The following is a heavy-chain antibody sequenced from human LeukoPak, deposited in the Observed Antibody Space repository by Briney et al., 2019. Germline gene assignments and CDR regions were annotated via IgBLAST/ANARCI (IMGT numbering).Heavy chain of an antibody. D-gene: IGHD2-2*01. V-gene: IGHV5-51*01. CDR1: GYSFTNYW. Sequence: HGESLKISCKGSGYSFTNYWIGWVRQMPGKGLEWMGIIYPGDSDTRYSPSFQGQVTISADKSISTAYLQWSSLKTSDTAIYYCARRSYCSSTSCYDGGWENWFDPWGQGTLVTVSS. CDR2: IYPGDSDT. CDR3: ARRSYCSSTSCYDGGWENWFDP. J-gene: IGHJ5*02.